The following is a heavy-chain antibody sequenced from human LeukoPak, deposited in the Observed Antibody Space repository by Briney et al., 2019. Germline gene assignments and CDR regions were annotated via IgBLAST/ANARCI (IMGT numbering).Heavy chain of an antibody. CDR3: ARSNQDDDY. V-gene: IGHV3-74*01. CDR2: INPGGSSI. J-gene: IGHJ4*02. Sequence: GGSLRLSCAASGFTFSSYWMHWVRQVPGKGLVWVARINPGGSSITYADSVKGRFTISRDNAQNTLYLQMDSLRAEDTGVYYCARSNQDDDYWGQGTLVTVSS. D-gene: IGHD1-14*01. CDR1: GFTFSSYW.